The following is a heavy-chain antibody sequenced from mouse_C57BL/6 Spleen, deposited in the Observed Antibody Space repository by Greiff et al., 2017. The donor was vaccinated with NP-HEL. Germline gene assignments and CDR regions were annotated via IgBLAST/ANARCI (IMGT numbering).Heavy chain of an antibody. CDR2: SRNKANDYTT. D-gene: IGHD2-4*01. CDR1: GFTFSDFY. V-gene: IGHV7-1*01. Sequence: EVKVVESGGGLVQSGRSLRLSCATSGFTFSDFYMEWVRQAPGKGLEWIAASRNKANDYTTEYSASVKGRLIVSRDTSQSILYLQMNALRAEDTAIYYCARDGVYYDYDGGYFDVWGTGTTVTVSS. CDR3: ARDGVYYDYDGGYFDV. J-gene: IGHJ1*03.